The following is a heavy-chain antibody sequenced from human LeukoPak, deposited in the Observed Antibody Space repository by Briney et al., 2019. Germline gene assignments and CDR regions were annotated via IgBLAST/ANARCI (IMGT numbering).Heavy chain of an antibody. Sequence: GGSLRLSCAASGFTFSNVGVSWVRQAPGEGLEWVGRIKSNTDGGTTHYAVPVKGRFTISRDDSKNTLYLQMNSLKAEDTALYYCTTAAESWLQPDYWGQGTRVTVSS. V-gene: IGHV3-15*01. J-gene: IGHJ4*02. CDR2: IKSNTDGGTT. CDR1: GFTFSNVG. CDR3: TTAAESWLQPDY. D-gene: IGHD5-24*01.